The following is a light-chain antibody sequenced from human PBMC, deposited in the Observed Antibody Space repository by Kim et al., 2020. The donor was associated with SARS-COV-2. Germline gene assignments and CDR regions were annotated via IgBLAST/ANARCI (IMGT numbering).Light chain of an antibody. J-gene: IGKJ1*01. CDR3: LQDYSYPRT. Sequence: AYAGDRVTLTSRASQDIRNDLGWYQHRSGQAPKVLIYGASTLQSGVPSRFSGSGSGTDFTLTISSLQPEDFATYYCLQDYSYPRTFGQGTKVDIK. CDR1: QDIRND. V-gene: IGKV1-6*01. CDR2: GAS.